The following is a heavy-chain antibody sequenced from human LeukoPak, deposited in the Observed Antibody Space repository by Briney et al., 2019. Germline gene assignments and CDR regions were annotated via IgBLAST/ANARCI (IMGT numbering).Heavy chain of an antibody. CDR2: ISISSSYI. CDR3: ARGLATKTYYFDY. J-gene: IGHJ4*02. Sequence: GGSLRLSCAASGFTFSSYSMNWVRQPPGKGLGWGSSISISSSYIYYADSVKGRFTISRDNAKHSLYLQMNSLRAEHTAVYYCARGLATKTYYFDYWGQGTLVTVSS. D-gene: IGHD5-24*01. V-gene: IGHV3-21*01. CDR1: GFTFSSYS.